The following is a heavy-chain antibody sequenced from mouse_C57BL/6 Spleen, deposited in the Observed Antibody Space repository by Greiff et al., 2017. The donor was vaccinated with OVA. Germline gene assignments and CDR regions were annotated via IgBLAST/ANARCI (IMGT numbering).Heavy chain of an antibody. CDR1: GFSFNTYA. D-gene: IGHD4-1*01. CDR3: VRHAVTGNYFDY. Sequence: EVKLVESGGGLVQPKGSLKLSCAASGFSFNTYAMNWVRQAPGKGLEWVARIRSKSNNYATYYADSVKDRFTISRDDSESMLYLQMNNLKTEDTAMYYCVRHAVTGNYFDYWGQGTTLTVSS. V-gene: IGHV10-1*01. CDR2: IRSKSNNYAT. J-gene: IGHJ2*01.